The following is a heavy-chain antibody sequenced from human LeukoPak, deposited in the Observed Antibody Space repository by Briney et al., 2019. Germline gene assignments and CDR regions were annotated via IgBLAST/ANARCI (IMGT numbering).Heavy chain of an antibody. Sequence: PSETLSLTCTVSGGSISSGGYYWSWIGQHPGKGLEWIGYIYYSGSTYYNPSLKSRVTISVDTSKNQFSLKLSSVTAADTAVYYCARWFGELLGGHWFDPWGQGTLVTVSS. CDR2: IYYSGST. D-gene: IGHD3-10*01. V-gene: IGHV4-31*03. J-gene: IGHJ5*02. CDR1: GGSISSGGYY. CDR3: ARWFGELLGGHWFDP.